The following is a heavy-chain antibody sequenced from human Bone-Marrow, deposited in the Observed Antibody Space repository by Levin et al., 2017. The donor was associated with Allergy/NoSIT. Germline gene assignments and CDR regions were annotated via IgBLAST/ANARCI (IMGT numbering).Heavy chain of an antibody. CDR2: IWDNGNNK. Sequence: PGGSLRLSCAASGFTLSTYGMHWVRQAPGKGLEWVTVIWDNGNNKYYAESVKGRFTISRDISKNTLYLQMNSLRVEDTAVYYCARTFDTYYMDVWGKGTTVTVSS. CDR1: GFTLSTYG. V-gene: IGHV3-33*01. D-gene: IGHD3-9*01. CDR3: ARTFDTYYMDV. J-gene: IGHJ6*03.